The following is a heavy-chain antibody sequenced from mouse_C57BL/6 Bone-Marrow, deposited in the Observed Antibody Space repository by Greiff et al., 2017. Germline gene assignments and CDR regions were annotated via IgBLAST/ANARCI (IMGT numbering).Heavy chain of an antibody. CDR1: GYSFTSYY. Sequence: VKLMESGPELVKPGASVKISCKASGYSFTSYYIHWVKQRPGQGLEWIGWIYPGSGNTKYNEKFKGKATLTADTSSSTAYMQLSSLTSEDSAVYYCARQLGQGPFAYWGQGTLVTVSA. D-gene: IGHD4-1*02. V-gene: IGHV1-66*01. CDR3: ARQLGQGPFAY. J-gene: IGHJ3*01. CDR2: IYPGSGNT.